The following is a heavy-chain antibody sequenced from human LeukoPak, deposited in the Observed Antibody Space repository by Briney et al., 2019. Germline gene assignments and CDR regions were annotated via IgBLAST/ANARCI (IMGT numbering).Heavy chain of an antibody. D-gene: IGHD3-16*01. Sequence: ASVKVSCKASGHTFTGYYMHWVRQAPGQGLEWMGWINPNSGGTNYAQKFQGRVTMTRDTSISTAYMELSRLRSDDTAVYYCARDLPVRGGNIEGLIDYWGQGTLATVSS. V-gene: IGHV1-2*02. J-gene: IGHJ4*02. CDR2: INPNSGGT. CDR1: GHTFTGYY. CDR3: ARDLPVRGGNIEGLIDY.